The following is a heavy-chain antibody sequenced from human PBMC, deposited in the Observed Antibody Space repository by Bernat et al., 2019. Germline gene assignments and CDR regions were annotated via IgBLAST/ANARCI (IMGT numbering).Heavy chain of an antibody. CDR1: GGSVSSGSYY. CDR2: IYYSGST. J-gene: IGHJ6*02. D-gene: IGHD6-19*01. V-gene: IGHV4-61*01. Sequence: QVQLQESGPGLVKPSETLSPTCTVSGGSVSSGSYYWSWIRQPPGKGLEWIGYIYYSGSTNYNPSLKSRVTISVDTSKNQFSLKLSSVTAADTAVYYCARGFQNHQWLVRSTYGMDVWGQGTTVTVSS. CDR3: ARGFQNHQWLVRSTYGMDV.